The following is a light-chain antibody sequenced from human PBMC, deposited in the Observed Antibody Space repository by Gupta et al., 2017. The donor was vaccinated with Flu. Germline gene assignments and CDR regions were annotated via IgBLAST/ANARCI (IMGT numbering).Light chain of an antibody. CDR1: QSVGSY. CDR3: QQCNNWPLT. CDR2: DAS. Sequence: ENVLTQSPASLSLSPGERATLSCRASQSVGSYLAWYQQKPGQAPRLLIHDASKRATGIPARFSGSGSGTEFTLTISSLEPEDFAVYYCQQCNNWPLTFGGGTKVDIK. V-gene: IGKV3-11*01. J-gene: IGKJ4*01.